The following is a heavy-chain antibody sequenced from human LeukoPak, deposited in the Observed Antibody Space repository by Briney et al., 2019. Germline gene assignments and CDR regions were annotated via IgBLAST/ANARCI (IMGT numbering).Heavy chain of an antibody. CDR1: GGSISSYY. CDR2: IYTSGST. J-gene: IGHJ4*02. V-gene: IGHV4-4*07. Sequence: SETLSLTCTVSGGSISSYYWSWIRQPPGKGLEWIGRIYTSGSTNYNPSLKSRVTMSVDTSKNQFSLKLSSVTAADTAVYYCALGSYDSSGYFDYWGQGTLVTVSS. D-gene: IGHD3-22*01. CDR3: ALGSYDSSGYFDY.